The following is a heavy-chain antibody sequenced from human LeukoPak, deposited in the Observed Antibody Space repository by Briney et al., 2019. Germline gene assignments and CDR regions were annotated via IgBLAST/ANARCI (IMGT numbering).Heavy chain of an antibody. V-gene: IGHV4-61*05. J-gene: IGHJ5*02. CDR1: GGSISSSSHY. Sequence: SETLSLTCTVSGGSISSSSHYWGWIRQPPGKGLEWIGCIYYSRSTNYNPSLKSRVTISVDTSKNQFSLNLSSVTAADTAVYYCARGNGSYSPWGQGTLVTVSS. D-gene: IGHD1-26*01. CDR2: IYYSRST. CDR3: ARGNGSYSP.